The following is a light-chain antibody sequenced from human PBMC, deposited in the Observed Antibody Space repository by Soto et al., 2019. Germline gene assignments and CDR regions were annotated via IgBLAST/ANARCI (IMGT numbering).Light chain of an antibody. CDR2: GAS. CDR3: QQYGSLPFT. J-gene: IGKJ3*01. Sequence: EIVLSQSPGTLSLSPGERATLSCRASQSVSSSYLAWYQQKPGQAPRLLIYGASSRATGIPDRFSGSGSGTVFNLTISRLEPEDFAVYYCQQYGSLPFTFGPGTKVDIK. V-gene: IGKV3-20*01. CDR1: QSVSSSY.